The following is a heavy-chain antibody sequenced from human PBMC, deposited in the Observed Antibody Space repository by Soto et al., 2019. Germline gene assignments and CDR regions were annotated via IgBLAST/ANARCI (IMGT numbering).Heavy chain of an antibody. CDR2: IIPIFGTA. D-gene: IGHD5-12*01. V-gene: IGHV1-69*13. CDR1: GGTFSSYA. Sequence: GASVKVSCKASGGTFSSYAISWVRQAPGQGLEWMGGIIPIFGTANYAQKFQGRVTITADESTSTAYMELSSLRSEDTAVYYCARDKRRDGYNYDYWGLGTLVTVSS. CDR3: ARDKRRDGYNYDY. J-gene: IGHJ4*02.